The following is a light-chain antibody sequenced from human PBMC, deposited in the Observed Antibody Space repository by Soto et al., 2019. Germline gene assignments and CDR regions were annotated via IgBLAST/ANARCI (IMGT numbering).Light chain of an antibody. V-gene: IGLV2-8*01. Sequence: SALTQPPSASGSPGQSVTISCTGTSSDVGGYNYVSWYQQHPGKAPKLMIYEVSKRPSGVPDRFSGSKSGNTASLTVSGLQAEDEADYYCSSYAGSNNPVVFGGGTKVTVL. CDR3: SSYAGSNNPVV. J-gene: IGLJ2*01. CDR2: EVS. CDR1: SSDVGGYNY.